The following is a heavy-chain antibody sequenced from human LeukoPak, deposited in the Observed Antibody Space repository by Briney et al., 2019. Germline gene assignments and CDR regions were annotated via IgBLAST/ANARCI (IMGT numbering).Heavy chain of an antibody. J-gene: IGHJ4*02. CDR1: GFTFSSYR. D-gene: IGHD4-17*01. CDR3: ARDHYGDYYFDY. V-gene: IGHV3-66*02. Sequence: GGSLRLSCAASGFTFSSYRMNWVRQAPGKGLEWVSVIYSGGSTYYADSVKGRFTISRDNSKNTLYLQMNSLRAEDTAVYYCARDHYGDYYFDYWGQGTLVTVSS. CDR2: IYSGGST.